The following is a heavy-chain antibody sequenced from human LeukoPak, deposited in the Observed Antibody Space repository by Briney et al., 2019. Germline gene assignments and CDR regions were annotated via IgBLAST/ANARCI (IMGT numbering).Heavy chain of an antibody. CDR2: IYHSGST. Sequence: SETLSLTCTVSGGSISSGGYYWSWIRQPPGKGLEWIGYIYHSGSTYYNPSLKSRVTISVDRSKNQFSLKLSSVTAADTAVYYCARRASGVVIYWGQGTLVTVSS. D-gene: IGHD3-3*01. CDR3: ARRASGVVIY. CDR1: GGSISSGGYY. J-gene: IGHJ4*02. V-gene: IGHV4-30-2*01.